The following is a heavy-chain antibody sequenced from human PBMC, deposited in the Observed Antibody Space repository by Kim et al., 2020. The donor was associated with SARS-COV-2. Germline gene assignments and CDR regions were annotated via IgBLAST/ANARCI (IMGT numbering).Heavy chain of an antibody. V-gene: IGHV1-3*01. CDR3: ARGGSLAVAVTGPPNY. D-gene: IGHD6-19*01. CDR1: GYTFTSYA. J-gene: IGHJ4*02. Sequence: ASVKVSCKASGYTFTSYAMHWVRQAPGQRLEWMGWINAGNGNTKYSQKFQGRVTITRDTSASTAYMELSSLRSEDTAVYYCARGGSLAVAVTGPPNYWGQGTLVTVSS. CDR2: INAGNGNT.